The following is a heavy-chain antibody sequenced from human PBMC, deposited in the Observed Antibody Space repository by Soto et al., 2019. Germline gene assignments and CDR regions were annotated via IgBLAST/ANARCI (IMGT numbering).Heavy chain of an antibody. D-gene: IGHD3-10*01. V-gene: IGHV4-38-2*02. CDR2: VDHSGRT. J-gene: IGHJ4*02. CDR3: AKKGYYPSGKINLFDS. Sequence: SETLSLTCTVSGGSINSDYYWGWIRQPPGKGLEWIGSVDHSGRTYYSPSLRSRLTIFIDTSKNQFSLRLTSVTAADTAMYFCAKKGYYPSGKINLFDSWGPGTLVTVSS. CDR1: GGSINSDYY.